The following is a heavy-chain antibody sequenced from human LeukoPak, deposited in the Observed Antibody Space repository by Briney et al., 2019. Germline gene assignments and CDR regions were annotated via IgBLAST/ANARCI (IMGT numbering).Heavy chain of an antibody. J-gene: IGHJ4*02. CDR2: ISASGSNI. V-gene: IGHV3-48*01. Sequence: GGSLRLSCAVSGFPFTSYSMNWVRQAPGKGLAWVSYISASGSNIYYLDAVKGRFTVSRDNAMSSLFLQMDRPRAEDTAIYYCVRVKGTYFDFWGQGTLVTVSS. CDR1: GFPFTSYS. D-gene: IGHD1-1*01. CDR3: VRVKGTYFDF.